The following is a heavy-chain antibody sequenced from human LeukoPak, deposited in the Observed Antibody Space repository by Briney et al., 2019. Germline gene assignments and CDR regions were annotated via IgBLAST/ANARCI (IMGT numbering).Heavy chain of an antibody. CDR3: ASPRYNWNYPDV. Sequence: GASVKVSCKAAGYTFTDYYLHWVRQAPGQGLEWMGWISPNTGDTNYAQKFQGRVTMTRDTSISTAYMELSRLRTDDTAAYYCASPRYNWNYPDVWGKGTTVTVSS. V-gene: IGHV1-2*02. J-gene: IGHJ6*03. D-gene: IGHD1-20*01. CDR2: ISPNTGDT. CDR1: GYTFTDYY.